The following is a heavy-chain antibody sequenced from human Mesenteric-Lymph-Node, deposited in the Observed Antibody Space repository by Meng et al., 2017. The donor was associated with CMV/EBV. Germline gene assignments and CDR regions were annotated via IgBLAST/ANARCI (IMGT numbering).Heavy chain of an antibody. J-gene: IGHJ4*02. CDR3: AKDGANYNEAGGYFDY. D-gene: IGHD4/OR15-4a*01. CDR2: IYSGASYT. V-gene: IGHV3-23*03. CDR1: GCTFTCYA. Sequence: SGCTFTCYARSWVRQAPGKGLEWVSVIYSGASYTYHADSVKGRFTISRDDSKNTLYLQMSSLRAEDTAIYYCAKDGANYNEAGGYFDYWGQGTLVTVSS.